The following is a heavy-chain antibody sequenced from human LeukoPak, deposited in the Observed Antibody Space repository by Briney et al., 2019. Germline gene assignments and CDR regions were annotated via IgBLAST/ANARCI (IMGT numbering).Heavy chain of an antibody. Sequence: ASVKVSCKASGGTFSSYAISWVRQAPGQGLEWMGGIIPTFGTANYAQKFQGRVTITADESTSTAYMELSSLRSEDTAVYYCAIRYCSSTSCLGGFDYWGQGTLVTVSS. CDR1: GGTFSSYA. CDR3: AIRYCSSTSCLGGFDY. D-gene: IGHD2-2*01. J-gene: IGHJ4*02. V-gene: IGHV1-69*13. CDR2: IIPTFGTA.